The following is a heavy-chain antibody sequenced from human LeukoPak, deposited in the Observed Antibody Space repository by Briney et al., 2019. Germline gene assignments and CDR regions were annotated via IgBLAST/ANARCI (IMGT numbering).Heavy chain of an antibody. V-gene: IGHV4-34*01. CDR2: INHSGST. Sequence: SETLSLTCAVYGGSFSGYYWSWIRQPPGKGLEWIGEINHSGSTNYNPSLKGRVTISVDTSKNQFSLKLSSVTAADTAVYYCARESRDGSGAFDIWGQGTMVTVSS. J-gene: IGHJ3*02. CDR3: ARESRDGSGAFDI. D-gene: IGHD6-19*01. CDR1: GGSFSGYY.